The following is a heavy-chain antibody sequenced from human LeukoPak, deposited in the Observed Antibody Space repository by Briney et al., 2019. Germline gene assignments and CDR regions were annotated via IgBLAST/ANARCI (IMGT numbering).Heavy chain of an antibody. D-gene: IGHD4-23*01. J-gene: IGHJ4*02. CDR1: GGSISSGDYY. CDR3: ARASDYGGLLF. CDR2: IYYSRTT. V-gene: IGHV4-30-4*01. Sequence: SETLSLTCTVSGGSISSGDYYWSWIRQPPGKGLEWIGYIYYSRTTYYNPSLKSRVTISVDTSKNQFSLKLSSVTAADTAVYYCARASDYGGLLFWGQGTLVTVSS.